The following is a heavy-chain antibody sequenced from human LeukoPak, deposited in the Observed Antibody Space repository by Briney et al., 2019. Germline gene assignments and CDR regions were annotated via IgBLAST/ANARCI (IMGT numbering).Heavy chain of an antibody. Sequence: GGSLRLSCAASGFTFSSYSMNWVRQAPGKGLEWVSSISSSSSHIYYADSVKGRFTISRDNSKNTLYLQMNSLRAEDTAVYYCAKSGGYSSSWPPWEDYYYYGMDVWGQGTTVTVSS. CDR1: GFTFSSYS. J-gene: IGHJ6*02. D-gene: IGHD6-13*01. CDR3: AKSGGYSSSWPPWEDYYYYGMDV. V-gene: IGHV3-21*04. CDR2: ISSSSSHI.